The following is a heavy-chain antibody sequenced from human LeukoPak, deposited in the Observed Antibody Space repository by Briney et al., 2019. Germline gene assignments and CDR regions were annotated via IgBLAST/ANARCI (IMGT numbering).Heavy chain of an antibody. CDR3: ARGGGVDILTGFQY. CDR1: GGTFTNYA. CDR2: IIPILDVT. D-gene: IGHD3-9*01. Sequence: SVKVSCKASGGTFTNYAINWVRQAPGQGLEWMGRIIPILDVTNYAQKFQGRVTITADQSTSTAYMELSGLRSEDTAVYYCARGGGVDILTGFQYWGQGTLVTVSS. J-gene: IGHJ4*02. V-gene: IGHV1-69*04.